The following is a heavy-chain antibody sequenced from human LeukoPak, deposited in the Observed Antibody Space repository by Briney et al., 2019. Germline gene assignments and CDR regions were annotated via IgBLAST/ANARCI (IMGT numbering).Heavy chain of an antibody. CDR1: GGSISSSSYH. Sequence: SETLSLTCTVSGGSISSSSYHWGWIRQPPGEGLEWIGTIYYSGTTYYNPSLGSRVTISLDTSKNQFSLRLTSVTAADTAVYYCARRSTKENGFDFWGQGTLVTVSS. J-gene: IGHJ4*02. V-gene: IGHV4-39*01. D-gene: IGHD1-1*01. CDR3: ARRSTKENGFDF. CDR2: IYYSGTT.